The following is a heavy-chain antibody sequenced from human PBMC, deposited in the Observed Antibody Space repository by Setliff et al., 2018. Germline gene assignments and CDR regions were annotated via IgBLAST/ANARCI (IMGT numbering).Heavy chain of an antibody. CDR1: GFTFSTYG. CDR2: LNNDGTTI. D-gene: IGHD7-27*01. Sequence: GESLKISCAASGFTFSTYGLNWVRQAPGKGLEWISYLNNDGTTIYYADSVRGRFTISRDNSKNTLYLQMNSLRAEDTAVYYCAKDREAWVYYYGMDVWGQGTTVTVSS. CDR3: AKDREAWVYYYGMDV. V-gene: IGHV3-48*01. J-gene: IGHJ6*02.